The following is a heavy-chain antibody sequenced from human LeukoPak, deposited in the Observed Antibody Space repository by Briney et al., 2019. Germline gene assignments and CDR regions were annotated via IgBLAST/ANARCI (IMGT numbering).Heavy chain of an antibody. CDR1: GYSFTTYW. CDR3: ARREYCSGGSCYTWFDP. CDR2: IYPADSDI. D-gene: IGHD2-15*01. J-gene: IGHJ5*02. Sequence: GESLKISCKDSGYSFTTYWIGWVRQMPGKGLEWMGIIYPADSDIRYSPSFQGQVTISADKSISTAYLQWSSLKASDTAMYYCARREYCSGGSCYTWFDPWGQGTLVTVSS. V-gene: IGHV5-51*01.